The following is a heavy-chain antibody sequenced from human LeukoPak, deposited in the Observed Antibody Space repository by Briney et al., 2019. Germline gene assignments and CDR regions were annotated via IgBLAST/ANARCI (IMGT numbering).Heavy chain of an antibody. J-gene: IGHJ4*02. V-gene: IGHV1-69*04. CDR3: ARVDTAMVIDY. CDR2: IIPILGIA. CDR1: GGTFTIYA. Sequence: ASVTVSFTSSGGTFTIYAISWVRQAPGQGLERMGRIIPILGIANYAQKFQGRVTITADKSTSTAYMELSSLRSEDTAVYYGARVDTAMVIDYWGQGTLVTVSS. D-gene: IGHD5-18*01.